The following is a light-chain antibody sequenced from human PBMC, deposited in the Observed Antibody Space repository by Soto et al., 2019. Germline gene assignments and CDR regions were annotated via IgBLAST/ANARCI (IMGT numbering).Light chain of an antibody. J-gene: IGKJ1*01. CDR2: VAS. CDR3: QQSYLTPQT. CDR1: QSISNY. V-gene: IGKV1-39*01. Sequence: DIQMTQSPSSLSASIGDRVTITCRASQSISNYLNWYQQKPGKAPNLLIYVASNLQGGVPRRFTGSGSGTEFTVTISSLQPEDVATYYCQQSYLTPQTFGQGTKVEIK.